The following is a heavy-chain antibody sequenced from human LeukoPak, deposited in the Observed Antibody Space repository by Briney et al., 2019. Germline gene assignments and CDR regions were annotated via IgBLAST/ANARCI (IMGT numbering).Heavy chain of an antibody. D-gene: IGHD3-16*01. J-gene: IGHJ5*02. CDR3: ARDVREGEEVFDP. V-gene: IGHV3-21*01. CDR1: GFTFSSYS. CDR2: ISSSSSYI. Sequence: PGGSLRLSCAASGFTFSSYSMNWVRQAPGKGLEWVSSISSSSSYIYYADSVKGRFTISRDNAKNSLYLQMNSLRAEDTAVYYCARDVREGEEVFDPWGQGTLVTVSS.